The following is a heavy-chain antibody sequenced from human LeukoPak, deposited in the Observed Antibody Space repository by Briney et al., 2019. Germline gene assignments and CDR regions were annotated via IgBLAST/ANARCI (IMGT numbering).Heavy chain of an antibody. J-gene: IGHJ5*02. CDR2: IRSKAYGGTT. CDR1: GFIFGDYA. D-gene: IGHD2-8*01. Sequence: RSLRLSCTASGFIFGDYAMSWVRQAPGKGLEWVGFIRSKAYGGTTEYAASVKGRFTISRDDSKSIAYLQMNSLKTEDTAVYYCTRAGYCSNGVCYNWFDPWGQGTLVTVSS. V-gene: IGHV3-49*04. CDR3: TRAGYCSNGVCYNWFDP.